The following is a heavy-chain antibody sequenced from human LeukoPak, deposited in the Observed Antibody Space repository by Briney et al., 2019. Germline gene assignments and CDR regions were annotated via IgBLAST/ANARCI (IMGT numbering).Heavy chain of an antibody. CDR1: GFNFSSYA. Sequence: GGSLRLSCAASGFNFSSYAMSWVRQAPGKGLEGVSAISGSGGSTYYADSVKGRFTISRDNSKNTLYLQMNSLRAEDTAVYYCAKGGPVEFSSSWYIGFDPWGQGTLVTVSS. CDR2: ISGSGGST. J-gene: IGHJ5*02. D-gene: IGHD6-13*01. CDR3: AKGGPVEFSSSWYIGFDP. V-gene: IGHV3-23*01.